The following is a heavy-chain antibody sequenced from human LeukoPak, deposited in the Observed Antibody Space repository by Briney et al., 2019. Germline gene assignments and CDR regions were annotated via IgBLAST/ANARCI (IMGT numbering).Heavy chain of an antibody. CDR2: ISSSSSTI. CDR1: GFTFSSYS. D-gene: IGHD3-10*01. J-gene: IGHJ3*02. CDR3: ARVGLVYYGSGSLDI. Sequence: GGSLRLSCAASGFTFSSYSMNWVRQAPGKGLEWVSYISSSSSTIYYADSVKGRFTISRDNAKNSLYLQINSLRAEDTAVYYCARVGLVYYGSGSLDIWGQGTMVTVSS. V-gene: IGHV3-48*04.